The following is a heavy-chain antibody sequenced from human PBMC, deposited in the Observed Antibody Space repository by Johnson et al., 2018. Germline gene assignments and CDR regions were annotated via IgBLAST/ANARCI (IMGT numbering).Heavy chain of an antibody. CDR2: ISWNRGSI. Sequence: EVQLLESGGGLVQPGRSXRLSCAASGFTFDDYAMHWVRQAPGKGLEWVSGISWNRGSIGYADSVKGRFTISRDNAKNSLYLQMNSLRAEDTAVYYCAREYYYDSSGYYYNFQHWGQGTLVTVSS. CDR1: GFTFDDYA. D-gene: IGHD3-22*01. V-gene: IGHV3-9*01. CDR3: AREYYYDSSGYYYNFQH. J-gene: IGHJ1*01.